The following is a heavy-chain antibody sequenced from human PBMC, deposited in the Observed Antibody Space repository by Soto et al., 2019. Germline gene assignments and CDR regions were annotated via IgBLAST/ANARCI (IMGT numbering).Heavy chain of an antibody. V-gene: IGHV3-53*01. CDR1: WFTDSSKY. Sequence: PGGSLRLSCAASWFTDSSKYMSWVRQAPGKGLEWVSVIWSAGLIYYADSVRGRFTISRDISKNILYLEMTSLRADDTAVYYCAREAPMDVWGQGTTVTVS. CDR3: AREAPMDV. CDR2: IWSAGLI. J-gene: IGHJ6*02.